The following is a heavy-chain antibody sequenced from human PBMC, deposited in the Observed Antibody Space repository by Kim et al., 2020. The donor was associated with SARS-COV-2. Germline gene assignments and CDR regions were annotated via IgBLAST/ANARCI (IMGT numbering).Heavy chain of an antibody. J-gene: IGHJ4*02. V-gene: IGHV1-3*01. CDR3: ARVDDYGDYALDY. Sequence: YSQKFQGRVTMTRDTSASTAYMELSSLRSEDTAVYYCARVDDYGDYALDYWGQGTLVTVSS. D-gene: IGHD4-17*01.